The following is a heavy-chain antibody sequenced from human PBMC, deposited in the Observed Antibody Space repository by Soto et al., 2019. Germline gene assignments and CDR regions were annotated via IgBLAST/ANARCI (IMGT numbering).Heavy chain of an antibody. D-gene: IGHD3-3*01. CDR2: IGGSGDNI. CDR3: VKHDYNFWSGYPFTPGIDV. V-gene: IGHV3-23*01. Sequence: EVHVLESGGGLVQPGGSLRLSCAASGFDFSSYAMSWVRQAPVKGLEWVSGIGGSGDNIYYADSVKGRFTISRDNSKNTTYLQMDRVRGEDTAVYYCVKHDYNFWSGYPFTPGIDVWGQGTAVTVSS. J-gene: IGHJ6*02. CDR1: GFDFSSYA.